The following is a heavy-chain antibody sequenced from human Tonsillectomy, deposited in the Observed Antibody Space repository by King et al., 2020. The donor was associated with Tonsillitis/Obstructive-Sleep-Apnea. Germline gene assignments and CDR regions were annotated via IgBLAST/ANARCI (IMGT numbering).Heavy chain of an antibody. CDR1: GGSISSSHW. Sequence: VQLQESGPGLVKPSGTLSLTCAVSGGSISSSHWWSWVRQPPGKGLEWIGEVYHSGSASYSPSLKSRVTISLDKSNNQFSLKLTSVTAADTAMYYCARVFEKWQLGESSAEAFDIWGQGTMVTVSS. V-gene: IGHV4-4*02. D-gene: IGHD3-16*02. CDR2: VYHSGSA. J-gene: IGHJ3*02. CDR3: ARVFEKWQLGESSAEAFDI.